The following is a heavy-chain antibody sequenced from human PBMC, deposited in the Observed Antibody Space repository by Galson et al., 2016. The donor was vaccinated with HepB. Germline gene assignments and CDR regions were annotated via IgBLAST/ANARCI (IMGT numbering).Heavy chain of an antibody. Sequence: SLRLSCAASGLTFRSYWMHWVRQVPGKGLVWVSRISNDGSRTTYADSVKGRFTISRDNAKNTLYLQMDSLRAEDTAVYFCAKERNCDGGCYDFDYWGQGTLVTVSS. D-gene: IGHD2-21*01. CDR3: AKERNCDGGCYDFDY. CDR1: GLTFRSYW. J-gene: IGHJ4*02. V-gene: IGHV3-74*03. CDR2: ISNDGSRT.